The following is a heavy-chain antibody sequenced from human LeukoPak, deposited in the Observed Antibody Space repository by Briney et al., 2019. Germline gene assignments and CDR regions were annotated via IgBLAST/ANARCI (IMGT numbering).Heavy chain of an antibody. CDR2: IKNDGTVK. V-gene: IGHV3-7*01. Sequence: GGSLRLSCAASGFTFSYHWMTWVRQAPGKGLEWVANIKNDGTVKNYVDSVKGRFTISRDNAKNSLYLQMNSLRAEDTGVYYCAKDSYSKGVYWGQGVLVTVSS. D-gene: IGHD5-18*01. CDR1: GFTFSYHW. CDR3: AKDSYSKGVY. J-gene: IGHJ4*02.